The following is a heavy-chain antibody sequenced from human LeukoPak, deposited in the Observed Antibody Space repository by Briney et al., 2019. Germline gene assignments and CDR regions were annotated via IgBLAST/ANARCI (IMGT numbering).Heavy chain of an antibody. CDR3: AKTTAGYSSGRYPGWPIDY. V-gene: IGHV3-23*01. D-gene: IGHD6-19*01. Sequence: HAGGSLRLSCVASGFTFRSYAIYWVRQAPGKGLEWVSGISGSGGDTYFADSVKGRFTISRDNSTNTVFLQMDSLRAEDTAVYYCAKTTAGYSSGRYPGWPIDYWGQGTLVTVSS. J-gene: IGHJ4*02. CDR1: GFTFRSYA. CDR2: ISGSGGDT.